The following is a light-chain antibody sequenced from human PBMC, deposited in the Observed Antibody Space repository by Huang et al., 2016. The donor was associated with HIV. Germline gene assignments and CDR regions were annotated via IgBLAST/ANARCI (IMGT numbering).Light chain of an antibody. Sequence: DRVMTQSPVTLSVSPGERTTLSCRASQSINTNLAWYQQKPGQAPRLLIYDATTRANDGPARFRGSGTEIQFTLTINSLQSEDFAVYYCQQYNNWPRTFGQGTKLEIK. CDR1: QSINTN. J-gene: IGKJ2*01. V-gene: IGKV3-15*01. CDR2: DAT. CDR3: QQYNNWPRT.